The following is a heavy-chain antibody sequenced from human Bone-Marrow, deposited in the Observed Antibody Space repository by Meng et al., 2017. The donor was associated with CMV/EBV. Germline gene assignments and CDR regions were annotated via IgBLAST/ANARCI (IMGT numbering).Heavy chain of an antibody. V-gene: IGHV3-48*04. CDR1: GFTFSSYS. J-gene: IGHJ6*02. CDR3: ARCWATTLLGMDV. D-gene: IGHD1-26*01. Sequence: GESLKISCAASGFTFSSYSMNWVHQAPGKGLEWVSYISSSSSTIYYADSVKGRFTISRDNAKNSLYLQMNSLRAEDTAVYYCARCWATTLLGMDVWGQGTTVTVYS. CDR2: ISSSSSTI.